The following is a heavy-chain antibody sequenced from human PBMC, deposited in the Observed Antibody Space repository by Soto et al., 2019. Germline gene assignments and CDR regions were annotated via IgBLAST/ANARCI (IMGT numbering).Heavy chain of an antibody. CDR1: GFSVSSNS. D-gene: IGHD5-12*01. CDR2: IHSDVTT. Sequence: LRLSCSASGFSVSSNSMSWVRQAPGKGLEWVSVIHSDVTTYYADSVKGRFIISRDNSKDTLYLQMNRLRAEDTAVYYCARELSGSWYNWFDPWGQGTLVTVS. J-gene: IGHJ5*02. CDR3: ARELSGSWYNWFDP. V-gene: IGHV3-53*01.